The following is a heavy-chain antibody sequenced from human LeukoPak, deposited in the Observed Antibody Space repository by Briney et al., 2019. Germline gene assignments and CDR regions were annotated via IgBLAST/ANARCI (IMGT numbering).Heavy chain of an antibody. J-gene: IGHJ4*02. CDR3: ARVPLRGYSYGRYYFDY. CDR2: IYYSGST. CDR1: GGSFSGYY. D-gene: IGHD5-18*01. V-gene: IGHV4-34*09. Sequence: SETLSLTCAVYGGSFSGYYWSWIRQPPGKGLEWIGHIYYSGSTYYNPSLKSRVTILVDTSKNQFSLKLSSVTAADTAVYYCARVPLRGYSYGRYYFDYWGQGTLVTVSS.